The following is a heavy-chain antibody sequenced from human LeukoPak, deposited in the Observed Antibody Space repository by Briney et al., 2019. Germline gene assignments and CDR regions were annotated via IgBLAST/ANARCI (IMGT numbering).Heavy chain of an antibody. CDR1: GGSISSGGYS. D-gene: IGHD4-17*01. J-gene: IGHJ5*02. CDR3: ARDGEGGWFDP. V-gene: IGHV4-30-2*01. CDR2: IYHSGST. Sequence: SETLSLTCAVSGGSISSGGYSWSWIRQPPGKGLEWIGYIYHSGSTYYNPSLKSRVTISVDRSKNQFSLKLSSVTAADTAVYYCARDGEGGWFDPWGQGTLVTVSS.